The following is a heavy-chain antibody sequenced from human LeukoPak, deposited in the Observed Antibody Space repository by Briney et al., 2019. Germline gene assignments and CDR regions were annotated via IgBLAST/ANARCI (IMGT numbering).Heavy chain of an antibody. CDR2: IYYSGST. Sequence: SETLSLTCTVSGGSISSYYWSWMRQPPGKGLEWIGYIYYSGSTNYNPSLKSRVTITVDTSKNQFSLKLSSVIAADAARYYCARTVRGDYVDYWGQGALVTVSS. CDR3: ARTVRGDYVDY. J-gene: IGHJ4*02. D-gene: IGHD4-17*01. V-gene: IGHV4-59*01. CDR1: GGSISSYY.